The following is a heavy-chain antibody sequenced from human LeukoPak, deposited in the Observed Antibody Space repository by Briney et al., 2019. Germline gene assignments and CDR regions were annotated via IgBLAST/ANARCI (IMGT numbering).Heavy chain of an antibody. CDR3: ARGSSGWPFDY. V-gene: IGHV4-34*01. Sequence: SETLSLTCAVYGGSFSGYCWSWIRQPPGKGLEWIGEINHSGSTNYNPSLKSRVTISVDTSKNQFSLKLSSVTAADTAVYYCARGSSGWPFDYWGQGTLVTVSS. CDR1: GGSFSGYC. J-gene: IGHJ4*02. D-gene: IGHD6-19*01. CDR2: INHSGST.